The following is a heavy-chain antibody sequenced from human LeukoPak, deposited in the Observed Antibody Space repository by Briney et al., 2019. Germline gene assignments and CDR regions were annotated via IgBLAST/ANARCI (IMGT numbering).Heavy chain of an antibody. Sequence: TSVKVSCKASGFTFTSSAMQWVRQARGQRLEWIGWTVVGSGNTNYAQKFQERVTITRDMSTSTAYMELSSLRSEDTAVYYCAAAADYYDSSGGFDYWGQGTLVTVSS. CDR1: GFTFTSSA. J-gene: IGHJ4*02. CDR2: TVVGSGNT. CDR3: AAAADYYDSSGGFDY. V-gene: IGHV1-58*02. D-gene: IGHD3-22*01.